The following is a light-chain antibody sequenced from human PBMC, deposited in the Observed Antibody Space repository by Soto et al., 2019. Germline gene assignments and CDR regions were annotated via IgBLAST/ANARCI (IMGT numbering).Light chain of an antibody. CDR2: GAS. Sequence: EVVMPQSPATLSVSPGERATLTCRASQSVNANLAWYQQKPGQAPRLLIHGASNRATGIPARFSGSGFGTEFILTISSLQSEDFALYYCQQYNTWLWTFGQGTKVEI. CDR1: QSVNAN. V-gene: IGKV3-15*01. J-gene: IGKJ1*01. CDR3: QQYNTWLWT.